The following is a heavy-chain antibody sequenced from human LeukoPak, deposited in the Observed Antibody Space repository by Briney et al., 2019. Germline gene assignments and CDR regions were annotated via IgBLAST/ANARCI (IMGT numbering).Heavy chain of an antibody. CDR2: ISHDGSNK. J-gene: IGHJ3*02. V-gene: IGHV3-30-3*02. CDR3: AKHGYNSGVYDAFDI. D-gene: IGHD6-19*01. CDR1: GFTFSNYA. Sequence: PGGSLRLSCTASGFTFSNYAMHWVRQAPGKGLEWVAVISHDGSNKYYTDSVKGRFTISRDNSKKTLHLQMNSLRAEDTAVYYCAKHGYNSGVYDAFDIWGQGTRVTVSS.